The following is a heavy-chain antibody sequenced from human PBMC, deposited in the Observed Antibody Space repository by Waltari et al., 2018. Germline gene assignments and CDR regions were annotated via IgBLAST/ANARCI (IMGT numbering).Heavy chain of an antibody. CDR2: FYKRGTT. J-gene: IGHJ4*02. V-gene: IGHV4-39*07. CDR3: VRGYPDIVATISDY. Sequence: QLQLQESGPGLVKPSETLSLTCTVSRSSIRNNNYYWGWVRQPPGKGLEWIGSFYKRGTTYYNPSLKSRVTRSVDTSNNQFSLKLNSVTAADTAVYYCVRGYPDIVATISDYWGQGTLVIVSS. CDR1: RSSIRNNNYY. D-gene: IGHD5-12*01.